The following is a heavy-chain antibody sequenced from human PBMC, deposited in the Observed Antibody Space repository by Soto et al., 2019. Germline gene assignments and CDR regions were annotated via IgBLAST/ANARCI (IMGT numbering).Heavy chain of an antibody. CDR2: SSDNGDTT. J-gene: IGHJ4*02. Sequence: PGGSRSPSSPASVFTFKDYARSWVRRAPGKALEWVSSSSDNGDTTYSTDSVKGRFTISRDNSKNTLYLTMNSLRAEDTAIYFCARRFWSGFYGDYWGQGT. V-gene: IGHV3-23*01. D-gene: IGHD3-3*01. CDR1: VFTFKDYA. CDR3: ARRFWSGFYGDY.